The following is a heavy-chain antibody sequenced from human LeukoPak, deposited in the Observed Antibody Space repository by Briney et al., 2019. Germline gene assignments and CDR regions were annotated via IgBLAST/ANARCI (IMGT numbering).Heavy chain of an antibody. CDR2: IYYSGST. D-gene: IGHD1-7*01. CDR1: GGSISSSSYY. Sequence: SETLSLTCTVSGGSISSSSYYWGWIRQPPGKGLEWIGSIYYSGSTYYNPSLKSRVTISVDTSKNQFSLKLSSVTAADTAVYYCASSIAGTTRYYYYMDVWGKGTTVTVSS. V-gene: IGHV4-39*07. J-gene: IGHJ6*03. CDR3: ASSIAGTTRYYYYMDV.